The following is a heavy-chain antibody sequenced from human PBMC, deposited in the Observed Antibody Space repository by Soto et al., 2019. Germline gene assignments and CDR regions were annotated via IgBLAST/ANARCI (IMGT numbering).Heavy chain of an antibody. CDR2: MYHSGSS. V-gene: IGHV4-39*01. CDR3: AKHGLTAYMGYYFDL. D-gene: IGHD3-16*01. J-gene: IGHJ4*02. Sequence: MYHSGSSYYNPSLKSRITISVDTSKNQFSLNLTSVTAADTAVYYCAKHGLTAYMGYYFDLWGRGTLVNV.